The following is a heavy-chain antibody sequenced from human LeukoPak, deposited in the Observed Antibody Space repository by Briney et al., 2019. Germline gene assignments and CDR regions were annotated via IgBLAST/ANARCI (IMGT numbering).Heavy chain of an antibody. D-gene: IGHD6-19*01. V-gene: IGHV3-23*01. Sequence: GGSLRLSCAASGFNFSDYYMSWVRQAPGKGLEWVSAISGSGGSTYYADSVKGRFTISRDNSKNTLYLQMNSLRAEDTAVYYCAKTGDSSGWYVSYYYYGMDVWGQGTTVTVSS. CDR1: GFNFSDYY. CDR3: AKTGDSSGWYVSYYYYGMDV. CDR2: ISGSGGST. J-gene: IGHJ6*02.